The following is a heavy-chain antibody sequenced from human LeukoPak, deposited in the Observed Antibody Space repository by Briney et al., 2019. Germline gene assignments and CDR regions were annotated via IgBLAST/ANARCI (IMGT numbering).Heavy chain of an antibody. CDR1: GHTFTGYY. V-gene: IGHV1-2*02. CDR2: INPNSGGT. Sequence: GASVKVSCKASGHTFTGYYMHWVRQAPGQGLEWMGWINPNSGGTNYAQKFQGRVTMTRDTSISTAYMELSRLRSDDTAVYYCARDPRGYSGYDWDYWGQGTLVTVSS. D-gene: IGHD5-12*01. CDR3: ARDPRGYSGYDWDY. J-gene: IGHJ4*02.